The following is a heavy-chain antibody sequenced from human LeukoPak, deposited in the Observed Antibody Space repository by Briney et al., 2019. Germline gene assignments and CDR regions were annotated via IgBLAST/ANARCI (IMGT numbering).Heavy chain of an antibody. Sequence: ASVKVSCKASGYTFTGYYMHWVRQAPGQGLEWMGWINPNSGGTNYAQKYQGRVTMTRDTSISTAYMELSRLRSDDTAVYYCARGRITIFGVVIPFDPWGQGTLVTVSS. CDR1: GYTFTGYY. V-gene: IGHV1-2*02. J-gene: IGHJ5*02. D-gene: IGHD3-3*01. CDR2: INPNSGGT. CDR3: ARGRITIFGVVIPFDP.